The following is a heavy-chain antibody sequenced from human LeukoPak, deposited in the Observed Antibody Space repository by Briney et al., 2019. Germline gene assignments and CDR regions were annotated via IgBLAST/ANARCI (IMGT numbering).Heavy chain of an antibody. J-gene: IGHJ3*02. CDR3: AKDIDTAMVTGAFDI. V-gene: IGHV3-74*01. CDR2: INTDGSST. Sequence: GGSLRLSCAASGFTFSSYWMHWVRQAPGKGLVWVSRINTDGSSTSYADSVKGRFTISRDNAKNSLYLQMNSLRAEDTALYYCAKDIDTAMVTGAFDIWGQGTMVTVSS. CDR1: GFTFSSYW. D-gene: IGHD5-18*01.